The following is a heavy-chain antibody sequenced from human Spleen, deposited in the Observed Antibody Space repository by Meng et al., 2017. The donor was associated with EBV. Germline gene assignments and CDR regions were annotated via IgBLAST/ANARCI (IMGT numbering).Heavy chain of an antibody. Sequence: QGQLQESGPGLVKPSQTLSLTCAVSGGSISSGGYYWSWIRQPPGKGLEWIGNIYHSGSTYYNPSLKSRVTISVDTSKNQFSLNLTSVTAADTAIYYCARPYDSTGYFSRWGQGALVTVSS. CDR1: GGSISSGGYY. J-gene: IGHJ4*02. V-gene: IGHV4-31*11. D-gene: IGHD3-22*01. CDR3: ARPYDSTGYFSR. CDR2: IYHSGST.